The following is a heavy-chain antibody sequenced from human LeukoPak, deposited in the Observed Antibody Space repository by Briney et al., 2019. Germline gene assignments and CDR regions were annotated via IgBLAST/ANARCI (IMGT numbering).Heavy chain of an antibody. Sequence: GGSLRLSCAASGFTFSAYEMNWVRQAPGKGLEWVSYIGSSGSTVYYADSVKGRFTISRDNAKNSLYLQMNSLRAEDTAVYYCAREGRAYRYSSSWYPTPSWFDPWGQGTLVTVSS. CDR3: AREGRAYRYSSSWYPTPSWFDP. J-gene: IGHJ5*02. CDR1: GFTFSAYE. CDR2: IGSSGSTV. V-gene: IGHV3-48*03. D-gene: IGHD6-13*01.